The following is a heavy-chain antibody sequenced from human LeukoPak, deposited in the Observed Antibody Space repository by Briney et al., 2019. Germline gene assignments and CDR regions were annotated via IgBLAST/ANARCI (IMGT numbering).Heavy chain of an antibody. CDR3: ARLWFGELLYVDY. Sequence: ASVTVSCKASGYTFTGYYMHWVRQAPGQGLEWMGWINPNSGGTNYAQKFQGRVTMTRDTSISTAYMELSRLRSDDTAVYYCARLWFGELLYVDYWGQGTLVTVSS. CDR2: INPNSGGT. V-gene: IGHV1-2*02. CDR1: GYTFTGYY. J-gene: IGHJ4*02. D-gene: IGHD3-10*01.